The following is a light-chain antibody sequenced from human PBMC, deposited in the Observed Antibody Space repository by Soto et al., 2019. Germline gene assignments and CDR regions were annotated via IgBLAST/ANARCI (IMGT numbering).Light chain of an antibody. CDR2: DAS. CDR1: QTIITW. Sequence: DIQVTQSPPTLSASVGDRVTIPCRSIQTIITWMAWYQQKPGKAPKLLVYDASTLQSGVASRFSGSGSGTEFTLIISGLQPDDSATYYCQQYTNTNNPWMFGQGTKVDIK. J-gene: IGKJ1*01. CDR3: QQYTNTNNPWM. V-gene: IGKV1-5*01.